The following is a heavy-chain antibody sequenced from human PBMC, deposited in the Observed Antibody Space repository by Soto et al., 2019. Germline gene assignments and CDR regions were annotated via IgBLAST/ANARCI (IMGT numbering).Heavy chain of an antibody. Sequence: SETLSLTCAVSGGSISSGGYSWSWIRQPPGKGLEWIGYMYHSGSTYYNPSLKSRVTISIDRSKNQFSLKLSSVTAADTAVYYCGRVPDYCGQGILVIVSS. CDR2: MYHSGST. J-gene: IGHJ4*02. CDR3: GRVPDY. D-gene: IGHD2-2*01. V-gene: IGHV4-30-2*01. CDR1: GGSISSGGYS.